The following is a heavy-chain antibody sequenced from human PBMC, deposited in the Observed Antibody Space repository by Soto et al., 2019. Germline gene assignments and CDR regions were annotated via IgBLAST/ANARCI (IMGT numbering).Heavy chain of an antibody. Sequence: SVKVSCKASGVTFSSYAICWVRQAPGQGLEWMGGIIPIFGTANYAQKFQGRVTITADESTSTAYMELSSLRSEDTAVYYCARAGGGMTTVTTPTTFDYWGQGTLVTVSS. CDR1: GVTFSSYA. CDR3: ARAGGGMTTVTTPTTFDY. CDR2: IIPIFGTA. D-gene: IGHD4-17*01. J-gene: IGHJ4*02. V-gene: IGHV1-69*13.